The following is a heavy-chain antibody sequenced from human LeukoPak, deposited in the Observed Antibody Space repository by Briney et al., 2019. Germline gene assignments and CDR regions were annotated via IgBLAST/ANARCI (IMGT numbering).Heavy chain of an antibody. D-gene: IGHD3-10*01. V-gene: IGHV2-5*02. J-gene: IGHJ4*02. Sequence: SGPTLVKPTQTLTLTCTFSGFSLSTSGVGVGWIRQPPGKALEWLALIYWDDDQRHSPSLKSRLTITKDTSKNQVALTMTNMDPVDTATYYCAQYGSGSRQSYYFDYWGQGTLVTVSS. CDR1: GFSLSTSGVG. CDR3: AQYGSGSRQSYYFDY. CDR2: IYWDDDQ.